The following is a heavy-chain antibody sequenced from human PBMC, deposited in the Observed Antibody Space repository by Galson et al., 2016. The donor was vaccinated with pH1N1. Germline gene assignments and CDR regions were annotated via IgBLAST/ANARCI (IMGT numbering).Heavy chain of an antibody. CDR2: IYPSDSDT. J-gene: IGHJ4*02. D-gene: IGHD2-2*01. CDR3: ARLPYCDTTSCPFDY. V-gene: IGHV5-51*03. CDR1: GYSFTSYW. Sequence: QSGAEVKKPGESLRISCQGSGYSFTSYWIAWVRQMPGKGLEWMGIIYPSDSDTRYSPSFQGQVTISADKSISTAYLQWSSLRASDTAMYYCARLPYCDTTSCPFDYWGQGTLVTVSS.